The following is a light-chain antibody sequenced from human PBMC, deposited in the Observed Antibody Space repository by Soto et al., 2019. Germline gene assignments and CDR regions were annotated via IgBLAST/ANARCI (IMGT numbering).Light chain of an antibody. V-gene: IGKV1-13*02. Sequence: AIQLTQPPSSLSASVGDRDTITCRASQGISSALAWYQQKPGKAPKLLIYDASSLESGVPSRFSGSGSGTDFTLTISSLQPEDFATYYCQQFNSYPPTFGQGTRLEIK. CDR3: QQFNSYPPT. CDR1: QGISSA. CDR2: DAS. J-gene: IGKJ5*01.